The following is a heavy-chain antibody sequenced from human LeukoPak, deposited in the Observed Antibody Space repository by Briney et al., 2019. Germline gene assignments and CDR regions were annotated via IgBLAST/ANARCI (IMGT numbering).Heavy chain of an antibody. CDR1: GYTFTDYY. Sequence: GASVKVSCKASGYTFTDYYIHWVRQAPGQGLEWMGWINPNGGGTNYAQKFQGRVTMTRDTSITTAYMELGRLRSDDTAVYYCARSYYVSGSYVDYWGQGTPVTVSS. D-gene: IGHD3-10*01. J-gene: IGHJ4*02. V-gene: IGHV1-2*02. CDR2: INPNGGGT. CDR3: ARSYYVSGSYVDY.